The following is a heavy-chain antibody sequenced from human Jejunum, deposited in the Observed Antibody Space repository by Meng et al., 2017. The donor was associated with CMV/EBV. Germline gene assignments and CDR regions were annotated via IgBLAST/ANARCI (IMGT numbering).Heavy chain of an antibody. J-gene: IGHJ6*02. CDR2: ISPYNGNT. V-gene: IGHV1-18*01. D-gene: IGHD2-2*01. CDR1: YSFTPHD. Sequence: YSFTPHDITWVRQAPGQGLEWMGLISPYNGNTKYAQRVQDRVTMTTDTSTRTAYMELRSLTSDDTAVYYCARVVVVPADYYTMDVWGQGTTVTVSS. CDR3: ARVVVVPADYYTMDV.